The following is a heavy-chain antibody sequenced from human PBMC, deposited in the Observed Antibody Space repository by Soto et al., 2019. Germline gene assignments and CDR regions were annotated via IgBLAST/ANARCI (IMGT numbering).Heavy chain of an antibody. D-gene: IGHD3-10*01. CDR3: ARKAYYYGSGSYLGFDY. CDR2: IYHSGST. Sequence: PSETLSLTCAVSGGSISSSNWWSWVRQPPGKGLEWIGEIYHSGSTNYNPSLKSRVTISVDKSKNQFSLKLSSVTAADTAVYYCARKAYYYGSGSYLGFDYWGQGTLVTVSS. J-gene: IGHJ4*02. CDR1: GGSISSSNW. V-gene: IGHV4-4*02.